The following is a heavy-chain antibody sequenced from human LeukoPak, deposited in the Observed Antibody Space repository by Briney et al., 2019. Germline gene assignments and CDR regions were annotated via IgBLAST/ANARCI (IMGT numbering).Heavy chain of an antibody. Sequence: PGGSLRLSCAASGFTFSSYAMHWVRQAPGKGLEWVVVISYDGSNKYYADSVKGRFTISRDNSKNTLYLQMDSLRAEDTAVYYCARDRQQLVWDFQHWGQGTLVTVSS. V-gene: IGHV3-30-3*01. CDR2: ISYDGSNK. D-gene: IGHD6-13*01. CDR3: ARDRQQLVWDFQH. CDR1: GFTFSSYA. J-gene: IGHJ1*01.